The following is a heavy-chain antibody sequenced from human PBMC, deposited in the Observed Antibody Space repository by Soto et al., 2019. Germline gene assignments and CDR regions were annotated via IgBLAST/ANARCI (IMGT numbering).Heavy chain of an antibody. CDR3: ARDSWGGDFAQDFDY. D-gene: IGHD2-21*02. CDR1: GFTFSNYA. CDR2: IYNNGGRT. J-gene: IGHJ4*02. V-gene: IGHV3-23*01. Sequence: PGGSLRLSCAASGFTFSNYAMSWVRQAPGKGLEWVSTIYNNGGRTYYADSVKGRFTISRDNSKNTLFLRMNSLRAEDTAVYYCARDSWGGDFAQDFDYWGQGTLVTVSS.